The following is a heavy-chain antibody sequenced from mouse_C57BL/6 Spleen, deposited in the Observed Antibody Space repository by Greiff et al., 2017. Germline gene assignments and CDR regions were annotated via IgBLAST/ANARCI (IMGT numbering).Heavy chain of an antibody. Sequence: VHLVESGAELARPGASVKLSCKASGYTFTSYGISWVKQRTGQGLEWIGEIYPRSGNTYYNEKFKGKATLTADKSSSTAYMELRSLTSEDSAVYFCAREDYGSSYNYAMDYWGQGTSVTVSS. J-gene: IGHJ4*01. CDR3: AREDYGSSYNYAMDY. CDR2: IYPRSGNT. CDR1: GYTFTSYG. D-gene: IGHD1-1*01. V-gene: IGHV1-81*01.